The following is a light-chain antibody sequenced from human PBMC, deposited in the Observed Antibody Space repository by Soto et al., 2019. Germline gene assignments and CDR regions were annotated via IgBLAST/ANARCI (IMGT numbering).Light chain of an antibody. J-gene: IGKJ1*01. CDR2: KAS. Sequence: DIQVTQSPSTLSASVGDRITITCRSRTNISTWLAWFQQKPGKAPKVLISKASTLESGVPSRFSGDGSGTEFTLTISSRQTDDSATYYCQQFGAGSPWTFGQGTKVEIK. V-gene: IGKV1-5*03. CDR1: TNISTW. CDR3: QQFGAGSPWT.